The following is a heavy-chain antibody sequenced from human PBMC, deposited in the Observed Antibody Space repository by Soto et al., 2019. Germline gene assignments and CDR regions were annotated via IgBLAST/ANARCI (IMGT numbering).Heavy chain of an antibody. Sequence: QVQLQESGPGLVKPSQTLSLTCTVSGGSISSGDYYWSWIRQHPGKGLEWIGYIYYSGSTYYNPSLTGRVTISVDPSKNQFSPKLSSVTAADPAVYYCARWWSGSRQGFDPWGQGTLVTVSS. D-gene: IGHD3-3*01. V-gene: IGHV4-31*03. CDR2: IYYSGST. CDR1: GGSISSGDYY. J-gene: IGHJ5*02. CDR3: ARWWSGSRQGFDP.